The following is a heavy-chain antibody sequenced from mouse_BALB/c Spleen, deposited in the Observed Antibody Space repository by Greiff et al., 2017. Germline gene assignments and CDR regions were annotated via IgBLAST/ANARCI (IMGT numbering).Heavy chain of an antibody. V-gene: IGHV2-9*02. Sequence: VKLVESGPGLVAPSQSLSITCTVSGFSLTSYGVHWVRQPPGKGLEWLGVIWAGGSTNYNSALMSRLSISKDNSKSQVFLKMNSLQTDDTAMYYCAREGKLRRYFDVWGAGTTVTVSS. J-gene: IGHJ1*01. D-gene: IGHD1-1*01. CDR3: AREGKLRRYFDV. CDR2: IWAGGST. CDR1: GFSLTSYG.